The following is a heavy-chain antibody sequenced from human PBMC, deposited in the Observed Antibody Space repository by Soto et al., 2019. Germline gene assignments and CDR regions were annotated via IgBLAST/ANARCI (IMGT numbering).Heavy chain of an antibody. Sequence: QVLLVQSGAEVKKPGASVKVSCKASGYTFTSYDINWVRQAAGQGLEWMGWMNPRSGNKAYAQNFQGRVTMTRNISSNTAYMELTSLRSEDTAAYYCARGGVSRGAFDIWGQGTMVTVTS. V-gene: IGHV1-8*01. J-gene: IGHJ3*02. CDR2: MNPRSGNK. D-gene: IGHD3-16*01. CDR1: GYTFTSYD. CDR3: ARGGVSRGAFDI.